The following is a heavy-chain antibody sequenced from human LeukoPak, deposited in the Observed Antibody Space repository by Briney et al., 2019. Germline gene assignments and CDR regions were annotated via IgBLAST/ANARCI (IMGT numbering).Heavy chain of an antibody. CDR3: ARGRWGNDYGDEGY. J-gene: IGHJ4*02. D-gene: IGHD4-17*01. Sequence: VKVSCKASGYPFTSYDINWVRQATGQGLEWMGWMNPNSGNTGYAQKFQGRVTMTRNTSISTAYMELSSLRSEDTAVYYCARGRWGNDYGDEGYWGQGTLVTVSS. V-gene: IGHV1-8*01. CDR2: MNPNSGNT. CDR1: GYPFTSYD.